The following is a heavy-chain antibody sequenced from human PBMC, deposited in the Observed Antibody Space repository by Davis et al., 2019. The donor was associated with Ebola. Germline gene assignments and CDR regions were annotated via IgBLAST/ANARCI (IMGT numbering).Heavy chain of an antibody. J-gene: IGHJ6*02. CDR3: TRAKGYCLRTGCSEGYYYYGMDV. V-gene: IGHV1-46*03. CDR1: GYTFTDYN. Sequence: ASVKVSCKASGYTFTDYNIHWMRQAPGEGLEWMGIIVPSDGTTTYAQKFQGRVTMTRDTSTSSVSMELSSLRSEDTALYFCTRAKGYCLRTGCSEGYYYYGMDVWGQGTTVIVSS. CDR2: IVPSDGTT. D-gene: IGHD2-15*01.